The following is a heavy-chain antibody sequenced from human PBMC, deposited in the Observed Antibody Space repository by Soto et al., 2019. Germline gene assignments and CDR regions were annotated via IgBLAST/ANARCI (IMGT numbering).Heavy chain of an antibody. CDR3: ARRTGPPYYFDY. J-gene: IGHJ4*02. V-gene: IGHV4-59*01. D-gene: IGHD3-9*01. Sequence: SETLSLTCTVSGGSISSYYWSWIRQPPGKGLEWIGYIYYSGSTNYNPSLKSRVTISVDTSKNQFSLKLSSVTAADTAVYYCARRTGPPYYFDYWGQGTLVTVSS. CDR2: IYYSGST. CDR1: GGSISSYY.